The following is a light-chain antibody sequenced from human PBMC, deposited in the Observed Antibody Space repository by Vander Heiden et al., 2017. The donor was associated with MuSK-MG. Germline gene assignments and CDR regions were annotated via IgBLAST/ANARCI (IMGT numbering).Light chain of an antibody. J-gene: IGLJ2*01. CDR3: QAWDGNNADVV. CDR2: QDM. V-gene: IGLV3-1*01. Sequence: ELTQPPSVSVSPGETARITCSGENLGSRYACWYQLKPGQSPILLIYQDMKRPSGIPERFSGSNSETTENTATLTISGTQPVDEADYYCQAWDGNNADVVFGGGTRLTVL. CDR1: NLGSRY.